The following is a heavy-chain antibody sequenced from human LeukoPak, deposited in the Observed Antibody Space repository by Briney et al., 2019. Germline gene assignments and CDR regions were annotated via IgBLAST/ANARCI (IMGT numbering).Heavy chain of an antibody. J-gene: IGHJ5*02. CDR2: ISGSGSST. D-gene: IGHD3-10*01. V-gene: IGHV3-23*01. CDR3: ARERIYYGSGSYYQPS. CDR1: GFTFSTNA. Sequence: PGGSLRLSCAASGFTFSTNAMSWVRQTPGKGLEWLSAISGSGSSTYYADSVKGRFTISRDNSKNTLSLEMNSLRAEDTAIYYCARERIYYGSGSYYQPSWGQGTLVTVSS.